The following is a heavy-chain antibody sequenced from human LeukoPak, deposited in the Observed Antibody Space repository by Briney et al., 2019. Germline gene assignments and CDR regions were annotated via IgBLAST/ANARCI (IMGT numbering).Heavy chain of an antibody. J-gene: IGHJ3*02. Sequence: PSETLSLTRTVSGGSLRSYYWSWIRQPPGKGLEWIGYIYYSGSTNYNPSLKSRVTISVDTSKNQFSLKLSSVTAADTAVYYCARDWWSGYFRAFDIWGQGTMVTVSS. V-gene: IGHV4-59*01. CDR3: ARDWWSGYFRAFDI. CDR2: IYYSGST. CDR1: GGSLRSYY. D-gene: IGHD3-3*01.